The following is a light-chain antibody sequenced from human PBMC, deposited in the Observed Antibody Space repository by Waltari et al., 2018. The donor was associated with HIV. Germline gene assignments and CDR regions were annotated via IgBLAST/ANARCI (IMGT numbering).Light chain of an antibody. CDR3: CAYAGSTTYVI. CDR1: RRDVGGYNL. CDR2: EVS. J-gene: IGLJ2*01. Sequence: ALTQPASVSGSPGQSITISCPGTRRDVGGYNLVSRYQQHPGKAPKLMIYEVSKRPSGVSNRFSGSKSGNTASLTISGLQAEDEADYYCCAYAGSTTYVIFGGGTKLTVL. V-gene: IGLV2-23*02.